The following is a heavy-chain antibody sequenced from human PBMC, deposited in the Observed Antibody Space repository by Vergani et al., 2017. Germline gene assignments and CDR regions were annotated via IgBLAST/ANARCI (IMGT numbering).Heavy chain of an antibody. CDR2: IYYSGST. Sequence: QVQLVQSGAEVKKPGASVKVSCKVSGYTLTELSMHWVRQAPGKGLEWIGSIYYSGSTYYNPSLKSRVTISVDTSKNQFSLKLSSVTAADTAVYYCASSYGGIPIAFDIWGQGTMVTVSS. V-gene: IGHV4-59*05. CDR1: GYTLTELS. D-gene: IGHD4-23*01. J-gene: IGHJ3*02. CDR3: ASSYGGIPIAFDI.